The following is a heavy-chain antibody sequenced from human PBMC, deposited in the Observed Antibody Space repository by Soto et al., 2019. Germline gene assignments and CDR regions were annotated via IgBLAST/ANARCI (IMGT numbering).Heavy chain of an antibody. CDR2: IIPIFGTA. Sequence: QVQLVQSGAEVKKPGSSVKVSCKASGGTFSSYAISWVRQAPGQGLEWMGGIIPIFGTANYAQKFQGRVTITADEPAGTAYMELSSLRSEDTAVYYCARDYFPLWAARRYSYYGMDVWGQGTTVTVSS. CDR3: ARDYFPLWAARRYSYYGMDV. D-gene: IGHD6-6*01. J-gene: IGHJ6*02. V-gene: IGHV1-69*12. CDR1: GGTFSSYA.